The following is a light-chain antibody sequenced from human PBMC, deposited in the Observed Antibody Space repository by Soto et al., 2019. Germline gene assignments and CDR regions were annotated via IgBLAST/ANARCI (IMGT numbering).Light chain of an antibody. CDR3: QQYSNRPPYT. V-gene: IGKV1-9*01. J-gene: IGKJ2*01. Sequence: IQLTQSPSSLSASVGDRVTITCRASQGISSYLAWYQQKPGKAPKLLIYAASTLQSGVPSRFSGSGSGTDFTLSISSLQSEDFAVYYCQQYSNRPPYTFGQGTKLEIK. CDR1: QGISSY. CDR2: AAS.